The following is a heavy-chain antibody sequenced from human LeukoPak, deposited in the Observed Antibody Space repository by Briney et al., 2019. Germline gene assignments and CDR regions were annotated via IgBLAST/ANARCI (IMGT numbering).Heavy chain of an antibody. D-gene: IGHD6-19*01. V-gene: IGHV3-74*03. CDR3: ARSEAVAWSFDL. CDR1: GFTFSAYW. Sequence: GGSLRLSCAASGFTFSAYWMHWVRQAPGKGLVWVSRLNTDGSDTKYADSVQGRFTISRDNAKNTLYLQMNSLRAEDTAVYYCARSEAVAWSFDLWGRGTLVTVSS. CDR2: LNTDGSDT. J-gene: IGHJ2*01.